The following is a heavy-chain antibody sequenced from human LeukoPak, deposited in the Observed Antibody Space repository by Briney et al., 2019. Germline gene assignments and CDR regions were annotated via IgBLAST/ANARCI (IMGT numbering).Heavy chain of an antibody. Sequence: PSETLSLTCTVSGGSISSYYWSWIRQPPGKGLEWIGYIYYSGSTNYNPSLKSRVTISVDTSKNQFSLKLTSVTAADTAVYYCVRSRNYGSGTYYSDYYYYGMDVWGQGTTVTVSS. CDR2: IYYSGST. D-gene: IGHD3-10*01. V-gene: IGHV4-59*01. CDR3: VRSRNYGSGTYYSDYYYYGMDV. CDR1: GGSISSYY. J-gene: IGHJ6*02.